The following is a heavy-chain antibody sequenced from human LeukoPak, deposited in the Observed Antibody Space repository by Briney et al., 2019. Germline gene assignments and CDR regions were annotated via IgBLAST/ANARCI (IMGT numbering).Heavy chain of an antibody. CDR1: GFTFSSYS. Sequence: GGSLRLSCAASGFTFSSYSMNWVRQAPGKGLEWVSYISSSSSTIYYADSVKGRFTISRDNAKNSLYLQMNSLRAEDTAVYYCARGSCGWLPPHWGQGTLVTVSS. CDR3: ARGSCGWLPPH. CDR2: ISSSSSTI. V-gene: IGHV3-48*01. D-gene: IGHD6-19*01. J-gene: IGHJ4*02.